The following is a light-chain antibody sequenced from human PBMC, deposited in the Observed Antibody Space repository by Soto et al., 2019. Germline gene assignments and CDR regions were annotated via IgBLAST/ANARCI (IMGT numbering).Light chain of an antibody. V-gene: IGLV3-9*01. CDR2: RDS. Sequence: SYELTQPLSVSVALGQTARITCGGNNIGSKNVHWYQQKPGQAPVLVIYRDSNRPSGIPERFSGSNSGNTATLTSSRAQAGDEADYYCQVLDSSIPVVFGGGTKLTVL. CDR1: NIGSKN. CDR3: QVLDSSIPVV. J-gene: IGLJ2*01.